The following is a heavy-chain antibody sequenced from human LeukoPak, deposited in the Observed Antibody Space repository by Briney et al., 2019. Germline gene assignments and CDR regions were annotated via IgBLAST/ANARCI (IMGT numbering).Heavy chain of an antibody. J-gene: IGHJ6*03. CDR2: IYHSGST. Sequence: SGTLSLTCAVSGGSINIDNWWSWVRQPPGKGLEWIGEIYHSGSTNYNPPLKSRVTISVDKSKNQFSLKLSSVTAADTAVYYCARQVYYYSYYIDVWGKGTTVTVSS. CDR1: GGSINIDNW. V-gene: IGHV4-4*02. CDR3: ARQVYYYSYYIDV.